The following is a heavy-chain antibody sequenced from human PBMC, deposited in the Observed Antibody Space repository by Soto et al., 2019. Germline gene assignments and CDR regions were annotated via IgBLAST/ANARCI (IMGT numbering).Heavy chain of an antibody. D-gene: IGHD1-26*01. CDR3: ARVGGSYPYYYYGMDV. V-gene: IGHV3-7*03. Sequence: PXESLRLSCAASGFTFSSYWMSWVRQAPGKGLEWVANIKQDGSEKYYVDSVKGRFTISRDNAKNSLYLQMNSLRAEDTAVYYCARVGGSYPYYYYGMDVWGQGTTVTVS. J-gene: IGHJ6*02. CDR1: GFTFSSYW. CDR2: IKQDGSEK.